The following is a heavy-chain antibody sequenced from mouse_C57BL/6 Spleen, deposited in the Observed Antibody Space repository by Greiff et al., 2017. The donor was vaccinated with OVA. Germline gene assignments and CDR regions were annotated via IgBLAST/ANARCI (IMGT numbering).Heavy chain of an antibody. CDR2: IWTGGGT. V-gene: IGHV2-9-1*01. D-gene: IGHD2-3*01. J-gene: IGHJ1*03. CDR1: GFSLTSYA. Sequence: QVQLQQSGPGLVAPSQSLYPPFPVSGFSLTSYAISWVRQPPGKGLEWLGVIWTGGGTNYNSALKSRLSISIDNSKSQVFLKMNSLQTDDTARYYCATSDGYYRYFDVWGTGTTVTVSS. CDR3: ATSDGYYRYFDV.